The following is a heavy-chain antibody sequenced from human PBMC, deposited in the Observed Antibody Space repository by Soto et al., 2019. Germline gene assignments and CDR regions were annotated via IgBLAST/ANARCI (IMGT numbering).Heavy chain of an antibody. Sequence: EVQLLESGGGFVQPGGSLRLSCTASGVGLSTYAISWVRQAPGKGLEWVSVISGNSGKTDYADSVKGRFSISRDKSENTVYLQMKRLRAEDTAVYYCALPSCGGDCYSPFYYWGQGTLVTVSS. V-gene: IGHV3-23*01. CDR1: GVGLSTYA. J-gene: IGHJ4*02. D-gene: IGHD2-21*02. CDR2: ISGNSGKT. CDR3: ALPSCGGDCYSPFYY.